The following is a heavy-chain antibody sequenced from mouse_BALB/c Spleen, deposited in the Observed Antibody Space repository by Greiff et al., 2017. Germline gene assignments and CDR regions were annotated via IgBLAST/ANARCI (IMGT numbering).Heavy chain of an antibody. CDR1: GYSITSDYA. Sequence: EVQLQQSGPGLVKPSQSLSLTCTVTGYSITSDYAWNWIRQFPGNKLEWMGYISYSGSTSYNPSLKSRISITRDTSRNQFFLQLNSVTTEDTATYYCARGYDYWGQGTTLTVSS. CDR3: ARGYDY. CDR2: ISYSGST. J-gene: IGHJ2*01. V-gene: IGHV3-2*02.